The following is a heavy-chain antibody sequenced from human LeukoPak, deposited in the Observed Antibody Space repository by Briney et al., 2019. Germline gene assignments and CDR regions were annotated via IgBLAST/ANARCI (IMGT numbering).Heavy chain of an antibody. Sequence: PGGPLRLSCAASGFTFRSHGMSWVRQAPGKGLEWVSAISGSGDTYYADSVKGRFTISRDISKNTLYLQMNSLRAEDTAVYYCAHGGIYYLDYWGQGALVTVSS. CDR1: GFTFRSHG. D-gene: IGHD3-16*01. V-gene: IGHV3-23*01. J-gene: IGHJ4*02. CDR2: ISGSGDT. CDR3: AHGGIYYLDY.